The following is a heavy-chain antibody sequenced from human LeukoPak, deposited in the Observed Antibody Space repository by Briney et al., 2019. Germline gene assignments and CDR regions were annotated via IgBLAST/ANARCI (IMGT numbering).Heavy chain of an antibody. CDR2: ISHSGST. D-gene: IGHD5-24*01. V-gene: IGHV4-34*01. Sequence: PSETLSLTCAVYGGSFSGYYWSWIRQPPGKGLEWIGEISHSGSTNYNPSLKSRVTISVDTSKNQFSLKLSSVTAAATAVYYCARAPRDSYTQPQIYYYYYYMDVWGKGTTVTVSS. J-gene: IGHJ6*03. CDR3: ARAPRDSYTQPQIYYYYYYMDV. CDR1: GGSFSGYY.